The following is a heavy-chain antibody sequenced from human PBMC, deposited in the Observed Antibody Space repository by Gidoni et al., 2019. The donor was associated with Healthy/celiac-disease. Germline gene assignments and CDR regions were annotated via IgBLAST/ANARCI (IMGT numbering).Heavy chain of an antibody. V-gene: IGHV4-4*02. J-gene: IGHJ4*02. D-gene: IGHD6-13*01. Sequence: QVQLQESGPGLVKPSGTLSLTCAVSGDSISSSNWWSWVRQPPGKGLEWIGEIYHSGSTNYNPSLKSRVTISVDKSKNQFSLKLSSVTAADTAVYYCARANPGIAAAAPYYFDYWGQGTLVTVSS. CDR2: IYHSGST. CDR3: ARANPGIAAAAPYYFDY. CDR1: GDSISSSNW.